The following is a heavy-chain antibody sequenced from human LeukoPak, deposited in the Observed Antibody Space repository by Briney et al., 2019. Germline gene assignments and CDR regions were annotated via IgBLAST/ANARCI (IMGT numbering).Heavy chain of an antibody. J-gene: IGHJ4*02. CDR3: ARDGGATTSDY. V-gene: IGHV3-48*04. Sequence: GGSLRLSCVASVFTFSSYSMNWVRQAPGKGLEWVSYISSSSSTIYYADSVKGRFTISRDNAKNSLYLQMNSLRAEDTAVYYCARDGGATTSDYWGQGTLVTVSS. CDR2: ISSSSSTI. CDR1: VFTFSSYS. D-gene: IGHD1-26*01.